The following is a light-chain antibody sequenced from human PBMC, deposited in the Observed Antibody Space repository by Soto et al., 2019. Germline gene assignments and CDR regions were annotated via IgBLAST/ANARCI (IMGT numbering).Light chain of an antibody. J-gene: IGKJ3*01. CDR2: GVS. Sequence: EIVLTQSPGTLSLSPGERATLSCRASQSVNTKYLAWYQQKPGQAPRLLISGVSSTSTGIADRFRCSGSGTDFIHITSRVEPEDFAVHYCQQFGTSSLVTFGPGTKVDIK. CDR3: QQFGTSSLVT. V-gene: IGKV3-20*01. CDR1: QSVNTKY.